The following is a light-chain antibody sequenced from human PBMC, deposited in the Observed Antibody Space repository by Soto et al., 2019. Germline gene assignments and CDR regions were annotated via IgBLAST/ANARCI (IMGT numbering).Light chain of an antibody. Sequence: DIQMTQSPSTLSASVGDRVTITCRASQSISSWLAWYQQKPGKAPKLLIYKASSLESGVPSRFSGSGSGTELTLTISSLQPDEFATYYCQQYNSYPGTFGQGTKVEIK. CDR3: QQYNSYPGT. CDR1: QSISSW. V-gene: IGKV1-5*03. J-gene: IGKJ1*01. CDR2: KAS.